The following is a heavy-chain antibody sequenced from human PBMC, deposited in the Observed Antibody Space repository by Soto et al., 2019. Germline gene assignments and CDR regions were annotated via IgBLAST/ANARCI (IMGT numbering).Heavy chain of an antibody. V-gene: IGHV1-69-2*01. CDR1: GYFFTDYS. D-gene: IGHD3-9*01. CDR3: ATARGRAFRYFDF. J-gene: IGHJ6*02. CDR2: VDPEDGET. Sequence: EVQLVQSGAEVKKPGATVKISCKVSGYFFTDYSMHWVQQAPGRGLEWMGLVDPEDGETTYAEKLQGRVTITAVTSTDTAYMELSSLRSEDTAVYYCATARGRAFRYFDFWGQGTTVTVSS.